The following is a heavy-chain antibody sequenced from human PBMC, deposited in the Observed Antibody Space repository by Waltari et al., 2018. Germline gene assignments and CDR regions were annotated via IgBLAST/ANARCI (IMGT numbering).Heavy chain of an antibody. J-gene: IGHJ5*02. CDR3: ARGRVYAWFDP. CDR2: INHSGST. Sequence: QVQLQQWGAGLLKPSETLSLTCAVYGGSFSGYYWSWIRQPPGKGREWIGEINHSGSTNYNPSLKSRVTISVDTSKNQFSLKLSSVTAADTAVYYCARGRVYAWFDPWGQGTLVTVSS. V-gene: IGHV4-34*01. D-gene: IGHD6-13*01. CDR1: GGSFSGYY.